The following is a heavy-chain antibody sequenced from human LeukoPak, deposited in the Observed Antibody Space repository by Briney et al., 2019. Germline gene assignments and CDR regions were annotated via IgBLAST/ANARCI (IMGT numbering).Heavy chain of an antibody. J-gene: IGHJ5*01. CDR1: GYSFTTYW. CDR2: IYPGDSDT. CDR3: ARRACSSTSCYWFDS. Sequence: GESLKISCKGSGYSFTTYWIGWVRQMPGKGLEGMGIIYPGDSDTRYSPSFQGQVTISVDKSISTAYLQWSSLKASDTAMYYCARRACSSTSCYWFDSWGQGTLVTVSS. D-gene: IGHD2-2*01. V-gene: IGHV5-51*01.